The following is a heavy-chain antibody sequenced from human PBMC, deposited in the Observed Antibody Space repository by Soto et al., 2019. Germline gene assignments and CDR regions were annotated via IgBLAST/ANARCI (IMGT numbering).Heavy chain of an antibody. CDR1: GGSISSSGYN. CDR2: IYYSGST. Sequence: QVQLQESGPGLVKPSQTLSLTCTVSGGSISSSGYNWSWIRQHPGKGLEWIGYIYYSGSTSYNPSLKRRVTISVDTSTNQFSLMLSSVTAADTAVYYCARYGSGTYYPTTFDSWGQGTLVTVAS. CDR3: ARYGSGTYYPTTFDS. D-gene: IGHD3-10*01. J-gene: IGHJ4*02. V-gene: IGHV4-31*03.